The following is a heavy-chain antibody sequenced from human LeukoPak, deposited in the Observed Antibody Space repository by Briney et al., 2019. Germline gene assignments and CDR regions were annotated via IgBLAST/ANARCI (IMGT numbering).Heavy chain of an antibody. CDR2: INPNTGGT. J-gene: IGHJ6*03. Sequence: ASVKVSCKASGYIFTAYNMHWVRQAPGQGPEWMGWINPNTGGTNFAQKFQGRVTMTRDTSISTAYMELSSLRSDDTAVYYCARAHYYYMDVWGIGTTVTVSS. CDR1: GYIFTAYN. V-gene: IGHV1-2*02. CDR3: ARAHYYYMDV.